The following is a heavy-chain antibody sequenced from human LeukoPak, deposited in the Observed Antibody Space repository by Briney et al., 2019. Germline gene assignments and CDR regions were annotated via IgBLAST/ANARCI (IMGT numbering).Heavy chain of an antibody. CDR3: ARSDGGFDY. CDR1: GFTFSSYS. D-gene: IGHD2-15*01. Sequence: PGGSLRLSCAASGFTFSSYSINCVRHAPGKGLVWVSHIINDGSRTSYAGSVKGRFTISRDNAKNMVYLQMNSLRAEDAAVYYCARSDGGFDYWGQGALVTVSA. V-gene: IGHV3-74*01. CDR2: IINDGSRT. J-gene: IGHJ4*02.